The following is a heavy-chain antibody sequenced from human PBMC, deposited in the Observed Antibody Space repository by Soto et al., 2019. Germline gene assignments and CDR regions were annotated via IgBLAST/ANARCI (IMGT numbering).Heavy chain of an antibody. CDR2: ISSSSSYI. Sequence: GGSLRLSCAASGFTFSIYSMNWVRHAPGKGLEWVSSISSSSSYIYYADSVKGRFTISRDNAKNSLYLQMNSLRAEDTAVYYCASSGHYYDSSGYSPFDYWGQGTLVTVSS. CDR3: ASSGHYYDSSGYSPFDY. CDR1: GFTFSIYS. D-gene: IGHD3-22*01. V-gene: IGHV3-21*01. J-gene: IGHJ4*02.